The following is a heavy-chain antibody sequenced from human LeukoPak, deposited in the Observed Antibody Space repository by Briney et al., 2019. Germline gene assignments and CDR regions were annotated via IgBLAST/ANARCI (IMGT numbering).Heavy chain of an antibody. Sequence: GGSLRLSCAASGFIFSTYWVAWVRGARGKGVELVTNIKQDGSEKNYVDSVKRRFIISRDNHKNSLYLQMNSLRAEDTAVYYCARDVGGKLDYWGQGIPVTVSS. CDR3: ARDVGGKLDY. D-gene: IGHD1-26*01. V-gene: IGHV3-7*05. J-gene: IGHJ4*02. CDR2: IKQDGSEK. CDR1: GFIFSTYW.